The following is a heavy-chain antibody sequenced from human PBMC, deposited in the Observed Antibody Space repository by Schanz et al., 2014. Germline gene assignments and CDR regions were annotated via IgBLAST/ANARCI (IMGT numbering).Heavy chain of an antibody. V-gene: IGHV1-69*08. CDR3: AREVGLYDRGWFDP. Sequence: QVQLVQSGAEVKKPGSSVKVSCTASGGTFSSDTFSWVRQAPGQGLEWMGRIVPIAGITNYAQRFQGRVTITADKSSDTAYMELSSLRSEDTAVYYCAREVGLYDRGWFDPWGQGTLVIVSS. CDR1: GGTFSSDT. CDR2: IVPIAGIT. J-gene: IGHJ5*02. D-gene: IGHD3-22*01.